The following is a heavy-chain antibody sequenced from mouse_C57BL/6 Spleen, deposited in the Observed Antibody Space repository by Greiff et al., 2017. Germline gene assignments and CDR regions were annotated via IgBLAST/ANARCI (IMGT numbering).Heavy chain of an antibody. D-gene: IGHD1-1*01. CDR3: ARRYYGSLYYFDY. Sequence: QVQLQQPGAELVMPGASVKLSCKASGYTFTSYWMHWVKQRPGQGLEWIGEIDPSDSYTNYNQKFKGKSTLTVDKSSSTAYMQLSSLTSEDSAVYYCARRYYGSLYYFDYWGQGTTLTVSS. J-gene: IGHJ2*01. CDR1: GYTFTSYW. V-gene: IGHV1-69*01. CDR2: IDPSDSYT.